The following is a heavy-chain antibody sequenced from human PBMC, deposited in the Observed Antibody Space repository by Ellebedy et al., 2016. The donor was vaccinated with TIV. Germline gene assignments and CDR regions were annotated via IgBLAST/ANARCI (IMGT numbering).Heavy chain of an antibody. V-gene: IGHV3-7*01. CDR2: LNQDGSVK. CDR1: EFSFSSYW. D-gene: IGHD3-10*01. CDR3: ASGFQ. Sequence: GGSLRLCCAAYEFSFSSYWMNWVRQAPGKGLEWVANLNQDGSVKYYVDSVKGRFTISRDNAKNSLYLQMNSLRAEDTAVYYCASGFQWGQGTLVTVSS. J-gene: IGHJ4*02.